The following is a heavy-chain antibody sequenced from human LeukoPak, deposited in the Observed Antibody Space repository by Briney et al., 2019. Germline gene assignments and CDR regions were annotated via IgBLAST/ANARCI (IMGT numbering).Heavy chain of an antibody. CDR2: IRGNGET. CDR1: GSSFSSFA. CDR3: ARALGYCTNGVCSPSLYFDS. J-gene: IGHJ4*02. Sequence: GGSLRLSCAASGSSFSSFAMSWVRQGPARGLEWVSSIRGNGETFYADSVKGRFTISRGSSKNTLYLQMNSLRAEDTAVYYCARALGYCTNGVCSPSLYFDSWGQGTLVTVSS. V-gene: IGHV3-23*01. D-gene: IGHD2-8*01.